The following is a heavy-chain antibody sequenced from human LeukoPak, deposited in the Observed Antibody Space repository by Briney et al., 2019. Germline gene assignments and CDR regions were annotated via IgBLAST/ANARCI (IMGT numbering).Heavy chain of an antibody. CDR3: SLEGSSWYRYFQH. CDR2: IKQDGSEK. V-gene: IGHV3-7*05. Sequence: PGGSLRLSCAASGFXFSSYWISWVRQAPGKGLEWVANIKQDGSEKYYVDSVKGRFTISRDNAKNSLYLQMDSLRAEDTAVYYSSLEGSSWYRYFQHWGQGTLVTVSS. J-gene: IGHJ1*01. CDR1: GFXFSSYW. D-gene: IGHD6-13*01.